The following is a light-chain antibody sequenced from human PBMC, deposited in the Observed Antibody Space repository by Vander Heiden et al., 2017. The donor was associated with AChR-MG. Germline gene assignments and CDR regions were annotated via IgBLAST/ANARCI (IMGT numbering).Light chain of an antibody. CDR3: QQSDSTWYT. CDR1: QSISTF. CDR2: AAS. J-gene: IGKJ2*01. Sequence: DIQMTQSPSSLSASVGDRVTITCRASQSISTFLNWYQQKPGRAPNLLIYAASTLRSGVPSRFSGSGSGTDFTLTITSLQPEDFATYFCQQSDSTWYTFGQGTKLEIK. V-gene: IGKV1-39*01.